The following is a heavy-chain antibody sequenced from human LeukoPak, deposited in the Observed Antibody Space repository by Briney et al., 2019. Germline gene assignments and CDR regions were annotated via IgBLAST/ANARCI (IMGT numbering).Heavy chain of an antibody. CDR3: ARGGSGSYPPFFDY. CDR2: INPNSGGT. Sequence: GGSLRLSCAASGYTFTGYYMHWVRQAPGQGLEWMGWINPNSGGTNYAQKFQGWVTMTRDTSISTAYMELSRLRSDDTAVYYCARGGSGSYPPFFDYWGQGTLVTVSS. D-gene: IGHD3-10*01. V-gene: IGHV1-2*04. CDR1: GYTFTGYY. J-gene: IGHJ4*02.